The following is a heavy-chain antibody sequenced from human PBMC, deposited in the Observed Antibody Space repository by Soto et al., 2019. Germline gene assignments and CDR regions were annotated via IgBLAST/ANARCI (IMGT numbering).Heavy chain of an antibody. CDR2: IYYSGST. D-gene: IGHD3-9*01. V-gene: IGHV4-39*02. J-gene: IGHJ6*02. CDR3: AREAMTGRPYYGMDV. Sequence: SETLSLTCTVSGGSISSSSYYWGWIRQPPGKGLEWIGSIYYSGSTYYNPSLKSRVTISVDTSKNQFSLKLSSVTAADTAVYYCAREAMTGRPYYGMDVWGQGTTGTVSS. CDR1: GGSISSSSYY.